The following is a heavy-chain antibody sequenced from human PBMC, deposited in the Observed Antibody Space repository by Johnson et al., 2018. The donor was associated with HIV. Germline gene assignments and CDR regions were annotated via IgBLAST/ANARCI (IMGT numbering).Heavy chain of an antibody. Sequence: VQLVESGGGLVQPGRSLRLSCAASGFTFDDYAMHWVRQAPGKGLEWVSGISWNSGSIGYAASVKGRFTIYRDNAKNSLYLQMNSLRAEDTALYYCAKDRAYYYGSGISGNAFDIWGQGTMVTVSS. J-gene: IGHJ3*02. CDR3: AKDRAYYYGSGISGNAFDI. CDR2: ISWNSGSI. CDR1: GFTFDDYA. V-gene: IGHV3-9*01. D-gene: IGHD3-10*01.